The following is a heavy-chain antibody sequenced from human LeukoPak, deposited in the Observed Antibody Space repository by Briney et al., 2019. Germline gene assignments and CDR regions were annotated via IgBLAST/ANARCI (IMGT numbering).Heavy chain of an antibody. CDR2: ISSSSSYI. D-gene: IGHD5-24*01. J-gene: IGHJ3*02. CDR3: ARGRDGYNLHDAFDI. Sequence: GGSLRLSCAASGFTFSSYSMNWVRQAPGKGLEWVSSISSSSSYIYYADSVKGRFTISRDNAKNSLYPQMNSLRAEDTAVYYCARGRDGYNLHDAFDIWGQGTMVTVSS. V-gene: IGHV3-21*01. CDR1: GFTFSSYS.